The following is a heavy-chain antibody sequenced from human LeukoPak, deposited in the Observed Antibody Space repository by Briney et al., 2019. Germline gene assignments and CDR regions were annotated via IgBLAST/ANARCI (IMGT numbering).Heavy chain of an antibody. D-gene: IGHD4-11*01. J-gene: IGHJ5*02. CDR2: IRSKTHGETT. V-gene: IGHV3-49*04. Sequence: GGSLRLSCTGSGFNFGDYAMTWVRQAPGKGLEWVGYIRSKTHGETTHFAASVRGRFSLSRDDSKGIAYLEMTSLRTEDTAVYYCDSNSLDHSNFKVYFHPWGQGTLVTVSS. CDR3: DSNSLDHSNFKVYFHP. CDR1: GFNFGDYA.